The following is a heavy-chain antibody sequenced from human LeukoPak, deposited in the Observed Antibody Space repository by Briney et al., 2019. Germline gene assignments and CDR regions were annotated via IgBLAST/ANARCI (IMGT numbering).Heavy chain of an antibody. CDR1: GFTFSRYW. CDR2: IKQDGSEK. Sequence: PGGSLRLSCAASGFTFSRYWMSWVRQAPGKGLEGGANIKQDGSEKYYVVPVNGRFTISRDNAKNSLYLQMHSLRADDTAVYYCARDASGHALYFDYWGQGTRVTVSS. V-gene: IGHV3-7*01. CDR3: ARDASGHALYFDY. J-gene: IGHJ4*02. D-gene: IGHD5-12*01.